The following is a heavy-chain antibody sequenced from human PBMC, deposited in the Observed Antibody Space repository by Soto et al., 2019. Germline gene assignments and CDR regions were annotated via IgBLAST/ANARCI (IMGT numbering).Heavy chain of an antibody. Sequence: QVQLVESGGGVVQPGRSLRLSCAASGFTFSSYGMHWVRQAPGKGLEWVAVISYDGSNKYYADSVKGRFTISRDNSKNTLHLHMNSLRAEDTAVYYCAKDRRDCSGGSCYSHYYGMDVWGQGTTVTVSS. J-gene: IGHJ6*02. CDR3: AKDRRDCSGGSCYSHYYGMDV. CDR2: ISYDGSNK. D-gene: IGHD2-15*01. V-gene: IGHV3-30*18. CDR1: GFTFSSYG.